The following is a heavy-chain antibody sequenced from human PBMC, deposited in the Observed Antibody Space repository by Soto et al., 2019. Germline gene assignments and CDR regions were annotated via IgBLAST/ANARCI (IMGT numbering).Heavy chain of an antibody. V-gene: IGHV3-30-3*01. CDR2: ISYDGSNK. Sequence: GGSLRLSCAASGFTFSSYAMHWVRQAPGKGLEWVAVISYDGSNKYYADSVKGRFTISRDNSKNTLYLQMNSLRAEDTAVYYCARDLVVVPAAIPGGPSDYWGQGTLVTVSS. J-gene: IGHJ4*02. CDR1: GFTFSSYA. CDR3: ARDLVVVPAAIPGGPSDY. D-gene: IGHD2-2*02.